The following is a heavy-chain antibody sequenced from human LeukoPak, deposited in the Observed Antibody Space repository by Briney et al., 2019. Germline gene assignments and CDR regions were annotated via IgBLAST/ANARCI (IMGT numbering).Heavy chain of an antibody. CDR1: GYTFTGYY. V-gene: IGHV1-2*02. D-gene: IGHD3-9*01. J-gene: IGHJ4*02. CDR3: ARDDYDILTGYYKGLDY. CDR2: INPNSGGT. Sequence: ASVKVSFKASGYTFTGYYMHWVRQAPGQGLEWMGWINPNSGGTNYAQKFQGRVTMTRDPSISTAYMELSRLRSDDTAVYYCARDDYDILTGYYKGLDYWGQGTLVTVSS.